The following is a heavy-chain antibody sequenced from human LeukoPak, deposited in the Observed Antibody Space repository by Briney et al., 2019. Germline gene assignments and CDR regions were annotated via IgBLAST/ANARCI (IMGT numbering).Heavy chain of an antibody. D-gene: IGHD4-17*01. V-gene: IGHV4-59*08. CDR2: IYYSGST. CDR3: ARSRTVTTLPNWFDP. CDR1: GGSISSYY. Sequence: SETLSLTCTVSGGSISSYYWSWIRQPPGRGLEWIGYIYYSGSTNYNPSLKSRVTISVDTSKNQFSLKLSSVTAADTAVYYCARSRTVTTLPNWFDPWGQGTLVTVSS. J-gene: IGHJ5*02.